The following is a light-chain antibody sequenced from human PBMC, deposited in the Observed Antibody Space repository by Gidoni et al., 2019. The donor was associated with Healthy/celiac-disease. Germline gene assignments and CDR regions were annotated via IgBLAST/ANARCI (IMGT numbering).Light chain of an antibody. Sequence: IVLPHSPGTLSLSPGERATLSCRASQSVSSSYLAWYQQKPGQAPRLLIYGASSRAPGIPDRCSGSGSGTDFTLTSSRLEPEDFAVYYCQQYGSSPTFGPGTKVDIK. V-gene: IGKV3-20*01. CDR2: GAS. CDR1: QSVSSSY. CDR3: QQYGSSPT. J-gene: IGKJ3*01.